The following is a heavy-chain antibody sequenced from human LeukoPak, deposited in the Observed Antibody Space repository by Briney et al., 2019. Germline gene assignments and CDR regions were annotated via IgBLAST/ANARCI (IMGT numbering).Heavy chain of an antibody. V-gene: IGHV4-59*01. J-gene: IGHJ4*02. CDR1: GGSLSSFY. Sequence: PSETLSLTCTVSGGSLSSFYWSWIRQPPGKTLEWIGYIYYSGSTNYNPSLKSRVTISVDTSKNQLSLKLSSVPTADTAVYYCARGLGVDYWGQGTLVTVSS. CDR2: IYYSGST. CDR3: ARGLGVDY. D-gene: IGHD3-9*01.